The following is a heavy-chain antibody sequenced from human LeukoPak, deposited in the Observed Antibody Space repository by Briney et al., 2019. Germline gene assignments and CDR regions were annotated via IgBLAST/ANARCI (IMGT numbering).Heavy chain of an antibody. V-gene: IGHV1-2*02. Sequence: ASVTVSCKASGYTFTVYYMHWVRQAPGQGLEWMGWINPNSGGTNYAQKFQGRVTMTRDTSISTAYMELSRLRSDDTAVYYCARASLWTLAYCGGDCVYTIGLMGNDAFDIWGQGTMVTVSS. CDR3: ARASLWTLAYCGGDCVYTIGLMGNDAFDI. CDR1: GYTFTVYY. D-gene: IGHD2-21*02. J-gene: IGHJ3*02. CDR2: INPNSGGT.